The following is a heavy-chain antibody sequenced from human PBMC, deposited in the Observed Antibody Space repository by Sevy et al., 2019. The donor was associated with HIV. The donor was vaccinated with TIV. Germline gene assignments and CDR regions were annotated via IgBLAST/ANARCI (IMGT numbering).Heavy chain of an antibody. CDR3: AKDSGDDNYGLFDY. CDR2: ISGSGDNT. Sequence: GGSLRLSCGASGFTFSNYAMSWVRQALGKGLEWVSSISGSGDNTYNADSVKGRFTVSRDNSKNTLYLQMNSLRAEDTAVYYCAKDSGDDNYGLFDYWGQGTLVTVSS. J-gene: IGHJ4*02. D-gene: IGHD5-18*01. CDR1: GFTFSNYA. V-gene: IGHV3-23*01.